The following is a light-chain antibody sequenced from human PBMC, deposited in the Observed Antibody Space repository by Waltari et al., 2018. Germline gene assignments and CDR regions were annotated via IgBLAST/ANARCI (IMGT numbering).Light chain of an antibody. CDR1: QSLNNF. V-gene: IGKV3-11*01. CDR3: QQRSYWPPFT. Sequence: EIVLTQSPATLSLSTGETATLSCRASQSLNNFLAWYQQKPGQAPRLVIYETSNRATGIPARFTGSGTGTDFTLTISGLEPEDSAVYYCQQRSYWPPFTFGQGTKLEMK. CDR2: ETS. J-gene: IGKJ2*01.